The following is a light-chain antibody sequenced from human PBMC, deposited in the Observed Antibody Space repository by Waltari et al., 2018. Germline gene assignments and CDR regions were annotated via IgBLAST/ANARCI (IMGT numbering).Light chain of an antibody. CDR3: QKYGTLPAT. CDR2: DAS. CDR1: QSISKY. Sequence: EIMLMQSPGTLSLSPGERATLSCRASQSISKYLAWYQQKPGQPPRLLIYDASSRATGIPDRFSGSGSGTDFSLTISRLEPEDFAVYYCQKYGTLPATFGQGTKVEIK. V-gene: IGKV3-20*01. J-gene: IGKJ1*01.